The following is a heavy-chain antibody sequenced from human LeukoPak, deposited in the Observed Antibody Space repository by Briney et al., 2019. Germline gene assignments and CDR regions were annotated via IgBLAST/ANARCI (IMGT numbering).Heavy chain of an antibody. D-gene: IGHD1-14*01. CDR2: INSDGSST. CDR3: ARARDRTRLVDY. CDR1: GFTFSSYW. J-gene: IGHJ4*02. Sequence: GGSLRLSCAASGFTFSSYWIHWVRQAPGKGLVWVSRINSDGSSTSYADSVKGRFTISRDNAKNTLYLQMNSLRAEDTAVYYCARARDRTRLVDYWGQGTMVTVSS. V-gene: IGHV3-74*01.